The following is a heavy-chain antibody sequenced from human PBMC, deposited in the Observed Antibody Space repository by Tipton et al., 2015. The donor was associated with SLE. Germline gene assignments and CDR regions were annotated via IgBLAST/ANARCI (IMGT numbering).Heavy chain of an antibody. D-gene: IGHD2-15*01. Sequence: QSGAEVKKPGASVKVSCKASGYTFTSYGISWVRQAPGQGLEWMGWISAYNGNTNYAQKLQGRVTMTTDTSTSTACMELRSLRSDDTAVYYWARDCSGGSCAQGSYYYGMDVWGQGTTVTVSS. CDR1: GYTFTSYG. CDR3: ARDCSGGSCAQGSYYYGMDV. V-gene: IGHV1-18*01. J-gene: IGHJ6*02. CDR2: ISAYNGNT.